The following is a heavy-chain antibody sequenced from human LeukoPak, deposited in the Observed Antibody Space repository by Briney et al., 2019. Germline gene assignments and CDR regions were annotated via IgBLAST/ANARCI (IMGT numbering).Heavy chain of an antibody. CDR1: GYSFTSND. D-gene: IGHD6-6*01. CDR2: MNPNSGNT. Sequence: ASVKVSCKASGYSFTSNDINWVRQASGQGVEWIGWMNPNSGNTASAPKFQGRVTMTRDTSISTAYMELSSLTSEDTAVYFCAKVASSYANWFDPWGQGTLVTVSS. CDR3: AKVASSYANWFDP. J-gene: IGHJ5*02. V-gene: IGHV1-8*01.